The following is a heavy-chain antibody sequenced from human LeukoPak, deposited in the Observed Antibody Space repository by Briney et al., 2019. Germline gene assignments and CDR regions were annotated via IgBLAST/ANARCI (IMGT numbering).Heavy chain of an antibody. CDR2: INPNSGGT. Sequence: GASVKVSCKPSGYPFTGHYIHWVRQAPGRGLEWMGWINPNSGGTNYAQKFQGWVTMTRDTSISTAYMELSRLRSDDTAVYYCARGFGEFETNAFDIWGQGTMVTVSS. CDR1: GYPFTGHY. CDR3: ARGFGEFETNAFDI. D-gene: IGHD3-10*01. J-gene: IGHJ3*02. V-gene: IGHV1-2*04.